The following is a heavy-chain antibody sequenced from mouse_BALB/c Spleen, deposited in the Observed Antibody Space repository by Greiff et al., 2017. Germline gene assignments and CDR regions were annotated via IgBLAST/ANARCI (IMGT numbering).Heavy chain of an antibody. CDR2: IDPENGNT. D-gene: IGHD2-10*01. V-gene: IGHV14-1*02. CDR3: AQSSYYGNYWFAY. Sequence: EVQLQQSGAELVRPGALVKLSCKASGFNIKDYYMHWVKQRPEQGLEWIGWIDPENGNTIYDPKFQGKASITADTSSNTAYLQLSSLTSEDTAAYYCAQSSYYGNYWFAYWGQGTLGTVSA. CDR1: GFNIKDYY. J-gene: IGHJ3*01.